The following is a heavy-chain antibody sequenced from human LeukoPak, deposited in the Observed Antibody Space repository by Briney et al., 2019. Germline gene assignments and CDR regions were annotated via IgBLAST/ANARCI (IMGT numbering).Heavy chain of an antibody. Sequence: GGSLRLSCAASGFTFSAYAMSWVRQAPGKGLEWVSHITASGTAMFYADSVKGRFTISRDNAKNSLYLQMNSLRDEDTAVYYCAREDSSGLDYWGQGTLVTVSS. V-gene: IGHV3-48*02. CDR3: AREDSSGLDY. J-gene: IGHJ4*02. CDR2: ITASGTAM. D-gene: IGHD6-19*01. CDR1: GFTFSAYA.